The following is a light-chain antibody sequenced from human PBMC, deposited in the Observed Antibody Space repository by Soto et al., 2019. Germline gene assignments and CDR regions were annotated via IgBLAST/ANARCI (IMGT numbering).Light chain of an antibody. CDR1: RDIRNY. Sequence: DIQVTQSPSSLSASVGDRVTITCQASRDIRNYLNWYQQKPGKAPKLLIYDAFNLETGVPSRFSGSRSGTDFSLTISSLQPEDTATYYCQKYDNLPSLTFGGGTKVDIK. J-gene: IGKJ4*01. CDR2: DAF. V-gene: IGKV1-33*01. CDR3: QKYDNLPSLT.